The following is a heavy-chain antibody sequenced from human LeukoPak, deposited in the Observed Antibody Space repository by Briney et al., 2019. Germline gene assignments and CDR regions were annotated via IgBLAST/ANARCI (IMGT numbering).Heavy chain of an antibody. D-gene: IGHD3-22*01. CDR3: AKDLAYDSSGYYHEPSY. Sequence: GGSLRLSCAASGFTFSSYGMHWVRQAPGKGLEWVAVISYDGSNKYYADSVKGRFTISRDNSKNTLYLQMNSLRAEDTAVYYCAKDLAYDSSGYYHEPSYWGQGTLVTVSS. CDR2: ISYDGSNK. J-gene: IGHJ4*02. V-gene: IGHV3-30*18. CDR1: GFTFSSYG.